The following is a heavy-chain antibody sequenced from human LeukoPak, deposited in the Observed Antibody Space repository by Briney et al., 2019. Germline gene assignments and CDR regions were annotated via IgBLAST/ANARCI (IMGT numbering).Heavy chain of an antibody. CDR1: GFTSSSYS. J-gene: IGHJ4*02. Sequence: PGGSLRLSCAASGFTSSSYSMNWVRQAPGKGLEWVSFISSSSSSTIYYADSVKGRFTTSRDNAKNSLYLQMNSLRAEDTAVYYCARDRGGSYSAIDYWGQGTLVTVSS. CDR2: ISSSSSSTI. V-gene: IGHV3-48*04. D-gene: IGHD1-26*01. CDR3: ARDRGGSYSAIDY.